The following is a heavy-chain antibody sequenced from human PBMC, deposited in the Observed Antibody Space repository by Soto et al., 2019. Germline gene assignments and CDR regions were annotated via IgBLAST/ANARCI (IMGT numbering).Heavy chain of an antibody. D-gene: IGHD6-13*01. J-gene: IGHJ4*02. CDR2: IYYSGST. CDR3: ARGVGSSWSYFDY. Sequence: QVQLQESGPGLVKPSETLSLTCTVSGGSISSYYWSWIRQPPGKGLEWIGYIYYSGSTNYNPSLKSRVTISVDTSKNQFSLKLSSVTAADTAVYYCARGVGSSWSYFDYWGQGTLVTVSS. CDR1: GGSISSYY. V-gene: IGHV4-59*01.